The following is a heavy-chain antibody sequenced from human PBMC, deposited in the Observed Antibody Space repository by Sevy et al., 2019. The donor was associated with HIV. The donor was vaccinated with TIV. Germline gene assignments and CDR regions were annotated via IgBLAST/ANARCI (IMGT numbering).Heavy chain of an antibody. Sequence: GGSLRLSCAASGFTFSKYSMSWVRQPPGKGLEWVSTLSFGCGEINYADSVKGRFTISRDNSKSSVYLQMNNLRPGDRAVYYCAREGCTKPHDYWGQGTLVTVSS. J-gene: IGHJ4*02. CDR2: LSFGCGEI. V-gene: IGHV3-23*01. CDR1: GFTFSKYS. D-gene: IGHD2-8*01. CDR3: AREGCTKPHDY.